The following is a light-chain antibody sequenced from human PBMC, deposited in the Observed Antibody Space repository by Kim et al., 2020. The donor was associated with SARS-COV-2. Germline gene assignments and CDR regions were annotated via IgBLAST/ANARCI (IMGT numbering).Light chain of an antibody. Sequence: GGISTHSCGASQSVSNSYVAWYQQKPGHSPRLLIYGASSSATGIPDRFSGRWSGTVFTLTISRLEPEYFSVYYCHQYGSSHWTFGQETKVDI. CDR2: GAS. J-gene: IGKJ1*01. CDR3: HQYGSSHWT. CDR1: QSVSNSY. V-gene: IGKV3-20*01.